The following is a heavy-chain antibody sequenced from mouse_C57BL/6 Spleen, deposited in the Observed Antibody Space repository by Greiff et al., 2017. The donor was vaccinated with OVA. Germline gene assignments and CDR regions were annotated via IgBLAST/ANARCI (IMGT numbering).Heavy chain of an antibody. CDR1: GYTFTSYG. D-gene: IGHD1-1*01. CDR3: ARPLYGSSLGGFAY. V-gene: IGHV1-58*01. Sequence: EVKLMESGAELVRPGSSVKMSCKTSGYTFTSYGINWVKQRPGQGLEWIGYIYIGNGYTEYNEKFKGKATLTSDTSSSTAYMQLSSLTSEDSAIYFCARPLYGSSLGGFAYWGQGTLVTVSA. J-gene: IGHJ3*01. CDR2: IYIGNGYT.